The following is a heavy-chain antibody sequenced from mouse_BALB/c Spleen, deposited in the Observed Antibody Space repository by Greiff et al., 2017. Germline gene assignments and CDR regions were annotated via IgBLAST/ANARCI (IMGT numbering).Heavy chain of an antibody. CDR3: ARRKYGSYYAMDY. Sequence: VQLQQSGPELMKPGASGKISCKASGYSFTSYYMHWVKQSHGKSLEWIGYIDPFNGGTSYNQKFKGKVTLAVDKSSSTDYMHLSSLTSEYSAVYYCARRKYGSYYAMDYWGQGTSVTVSS. J-gene: IGHJ4*01. CDR2: IDPFNGGT. CDR1: GYSFTSYY. D-gene: IGHD2-10*02. V-gene: IGHV1S135*01.